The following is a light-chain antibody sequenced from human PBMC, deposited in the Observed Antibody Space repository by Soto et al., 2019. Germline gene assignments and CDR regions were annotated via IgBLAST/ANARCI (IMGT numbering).Light chain of an antibody. CDR1: QGISSW. V-gene: IGKV1-5*01. J-gene: IGKJ1*01. CDR3: QQYGKYSWT. CDR2: DAS. Sequence: DIQMTQSPSTLSASVGDRVTITCRANQGISSWLAWYQQKPGKAPKLLIYDASSLESEVPSRFSGSGSGTEFTLTISSLQPDDFATYYCQQYGKYSWTFGQGTKVDIK.